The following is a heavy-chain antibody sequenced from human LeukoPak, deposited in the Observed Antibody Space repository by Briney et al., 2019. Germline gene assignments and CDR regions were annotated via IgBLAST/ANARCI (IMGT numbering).Heavy chain of an antibody. V-gene: IGHV1-69*05. CDR3: ARDFGSSSAWYEFDY. CDR1: GGTFSSYA. J-gene: IGHJ4*02. Sequence: GSSVKVSCKASGGTFSSYAISWVRQAPGQGLEWMGGIIPIFGTANYAQKFQGRVTITTDESTSTAYMELSSLKSDDTAVYYCARDFGSSSAWYEFDYWGQGTLVTVSS. D-gene: IGHD6-19*01. CDR2: IIPIFGTA.